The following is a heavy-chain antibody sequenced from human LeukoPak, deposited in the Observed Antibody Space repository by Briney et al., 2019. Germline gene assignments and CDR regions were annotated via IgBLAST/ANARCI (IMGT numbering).Heavy chain of an antibody. D-gene: IGHD3-9*01. Sequence: GASVKVSCKASGYTFTGYYMHWVRQAPGQGLEWMGWINTDSGGTNHAQKFQARVSMTKDASISTAYMQLSRLRSADTAVYYCARSPHILTGENFDYWGQGTLLTVSS. CDR1: GYTFTGYY. J-gene: IGHJ4*02. CDR2: INTDSGGT. CDR3: ARSPHILTGENFDY. V-gene: IGHV1-2*02.